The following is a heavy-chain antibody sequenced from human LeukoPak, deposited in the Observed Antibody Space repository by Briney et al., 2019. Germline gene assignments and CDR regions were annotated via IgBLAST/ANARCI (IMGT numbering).Heavy chain of an antibody. CDR2: IHTSGST. CDR1: GGSISSCS. Sequence: SETLSLTCIVSGGSISSCSWNWIRQPAGKGLEWIGRIHTSGSTNYNPSLKSRVTMSVDTSKNQFSLKLSPVTAADTAVYYCARDASCYYDGSGYYLGYWGQGTLVTVSS. V-gene: IGHV4-4*07. CDR3: ARDASCYYDGSGYYLGY. D-gene: IGHD3-22*01. J-gene: IGHJ4*02.